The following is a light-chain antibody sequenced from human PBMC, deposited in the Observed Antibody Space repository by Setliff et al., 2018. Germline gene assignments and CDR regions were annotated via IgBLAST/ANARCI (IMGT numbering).Light chain of an antibody. CDR2: RNN. CDR1: TSNIGKNF. Sequence: QSALTQPPSASGTPGQSVTISCSGSTSNIGKNFVYWYQQVPGTVPKLLIYRNNQRPSGVSDRFSGSKSSTSASLAISGLRSEDRADYYCAAWDDSLSAYVFGTGTKVTVL. J-gene: IGLJ1*01. CDR3: AAWDDSLSAYV. V-gene: IGLV1-47*01.